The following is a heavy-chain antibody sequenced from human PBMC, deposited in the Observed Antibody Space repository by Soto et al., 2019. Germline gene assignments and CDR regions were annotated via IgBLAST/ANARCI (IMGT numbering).Heavy chain of an antibody. CDR1: GFSLSTSGVG. Sequence: GSGPTLVNPTQTLTLTCTFSGFSLSTSGVGVGWIRQPPGKALEWLALIYWNDDKRYSPSLKSRLTITKDTSKNQVVLTMTNMDPVDTATYYCAHSIVATITSSDNWFDPWGQGTRVTV. CDR3: AHSIVATITSSDNWFDP. CDR2: IYWNDDK. D-gene: IGHD5-12*01. J-gene: IGHJ5*02. V-gene: IGHV2-5*01.